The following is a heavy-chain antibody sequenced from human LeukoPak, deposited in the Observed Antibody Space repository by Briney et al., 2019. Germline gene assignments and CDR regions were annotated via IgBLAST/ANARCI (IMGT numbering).Heavy chain of an antibody. CDR2: IYYDGSKK. J-gene: IGHJ3*02. CDR1: GFTFSNYG. CDR3: AKVGRYYGSGSYSAFDI. V-gene: IGHV3-30*18. D-gene: IGHD3-10*01. Sequence: PGRSLRLSCAASGFTFSNYGMHWVHQAPGGGLEWVAVIYYDGSKKYYADSVKGRFTISRDNSKNTLYLQMNSLRAEDTAVYYCAKVGRYYGSGSYSAFDIWGQGTMVTVSS.